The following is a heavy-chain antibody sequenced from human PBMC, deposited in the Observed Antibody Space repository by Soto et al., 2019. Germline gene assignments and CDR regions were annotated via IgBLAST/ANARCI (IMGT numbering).Heavy chain of an antibody. CDR1: GFTFSNAW. Sequence: PGGSLRLSCAASGFTFSNAWMSWVRQAPGKGLEWVGRIKSKTDGGTTDYAAPVKGRFTISRDDSKNTLYLQMNSLKTEDTAVYYCTTALGYCSSTSCYTWGGYYYYGMDVWGQGTTVTVSS. J-gene: IGHJ6*02. D-gene: IGHD2-2*02. V-gene: IGHV3-15*01. CDR3: TTALGYCSSTSCYTWGGYYYYGMDV. CDR2: IKSKTDGGTT.